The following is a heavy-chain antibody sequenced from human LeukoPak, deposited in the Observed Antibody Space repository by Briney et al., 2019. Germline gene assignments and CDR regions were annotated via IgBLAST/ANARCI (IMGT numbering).Heavy chain of an antibody. V-gene: IGHV3-23*01. CDR3: AKRGVVIRVILVGFHKQAYYFDS. J-gene: IGHJ4*02. D-gene: IGHD3-10*01. CDR2: ISDSGGST. Sequence: GGSLRLSCAVSGLTFSNYGMSWVRQAPGKGLEWVAGISDSGGSTNYADSVKGRFTISRDKAKNTLYRQMNSLRAEDTAVYFCAKRGVVIRVILVGFHKQAYYFDSWGQGALVTVSS. CDR1: GLTFSNYG.